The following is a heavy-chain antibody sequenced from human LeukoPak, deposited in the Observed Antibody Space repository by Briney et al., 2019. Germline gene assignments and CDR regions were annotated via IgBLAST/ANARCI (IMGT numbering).Heavy chain of an antibody. CDR1: GGSINTYH. Sequence: PSETLSLTCTVSGGSINTYHWSWIRQPAGKGLEWVGRVYTSGNTNYNPSLKSRVTMSVDTSKNQFSLKLTSVTAADTAVYFCARGFYSSSFGYWGQGTLVTVSS. J-gene: IGHJ4*02. CDR2: VYTSGNT. D-gene: IGHD6-6*01. CDR3: ARGFYSSSFGY. V-gene: IGHV4-4*07.